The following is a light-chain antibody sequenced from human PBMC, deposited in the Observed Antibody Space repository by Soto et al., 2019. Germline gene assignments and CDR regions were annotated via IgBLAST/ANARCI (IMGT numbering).Light chain of an antibody. CDR2: GAS. CDR3: QPYNNWPWT. Sequence: TQSLPTLSVSPEERATLYCRASQSGSSNLAWYQQKPGQAPRLLIYGASTRATGIPAMFSGSDSGTEFTLTISSLQYEDFAVYYCQPYNNWPWTFGQGTKVDIK. CDR1: QSGSSN. V-gene: IGKV3-15*01. J-gene: IGKJ1*01.